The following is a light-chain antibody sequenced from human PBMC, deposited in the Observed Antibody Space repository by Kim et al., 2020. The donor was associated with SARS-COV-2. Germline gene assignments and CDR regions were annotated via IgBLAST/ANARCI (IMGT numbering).Light chain of an antibody. CDR3: QQYGSSPLT. J-gene: IGKJ4*01. CDR2: GAS. V-gene: IGKV3-20*01. CDR1: QSVSYRY. Sequence: SPGDRAPLSCRDSQSVSYRYLAWYQQKPGQAPRLLIYGASNRATGIPDRFSGSGSGTDFTLTISRLEPEDFAMYYCQQYGSSPLTFGGGTKVDIK.